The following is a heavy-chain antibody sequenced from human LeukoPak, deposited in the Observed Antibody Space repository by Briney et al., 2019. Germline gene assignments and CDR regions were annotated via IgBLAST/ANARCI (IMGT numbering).Heavy chain of an antibody. D-gene: IGHD6-19*01. J-gene: IGHJ6*02. V-gene: IGHV5-51*01. CDR2: IYPGDSDT. Sequence: GESLKISCKGSGYSFTSYWIGWVRQMPGKGLEWMGIIYPGDSDTRYSPSFQGQGTISSDRSISTASLQWSSLKASDTAMYYCARTYSSGWYAYGMDVWGQGTTVTVSS. CDR1: GYSFTSYW. CDR3: ARTYSSGWYAYGMDV.